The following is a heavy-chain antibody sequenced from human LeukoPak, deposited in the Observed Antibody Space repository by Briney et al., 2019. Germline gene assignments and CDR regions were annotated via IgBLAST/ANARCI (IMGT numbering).Heavy chain of an antibody. Sequence: SETLSLTCTVSGGSISSYYWSWIRQPPGKGLEWIGYIYYSGSTNYNPSLKSRVTISVDTSKNQFSLKLNSVTAADTAVYYCARDQFQEYSGSYYVWGQGTLVTVSS. V-gene: IGHV4-59*01. CDR3: ARDQFQEYSGSYYV. D-gene: IGHD1-26*01. CDR1: GGSISSYY. CDR2: IYYSGST. J-gene: IGHJ4*02.